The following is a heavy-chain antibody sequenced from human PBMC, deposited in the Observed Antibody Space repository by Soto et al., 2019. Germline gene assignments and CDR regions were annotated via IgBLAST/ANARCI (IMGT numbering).Heavy chain of an antibody. V-gene: IGHV1-58*01. D-gene: IGHD2-15*01. Sequence: SVKVSCKASGFTFSTSAVQWVRQARGQRLEWIGWIVVGSGNTNYAQKIQERVTITRDMSTSTVYMELSSLRSEGTAVYFCATVGYCSGGSCSDYYYYYYGMDLWGQGTTVTVSS. J-gene: IGHJ6*02. CDR1: GFTFSTSA. CDR3: ATVGYCSGGSCSDYYYYYYGMDL. CDR2: IVVGSGNT.